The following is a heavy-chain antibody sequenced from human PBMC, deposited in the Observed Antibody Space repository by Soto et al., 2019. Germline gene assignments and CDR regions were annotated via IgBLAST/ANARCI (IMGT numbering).Heavy chain of an antibody. V-gene: IGHV3-48*02. J-gene: IGHJ6*02. D-gene: IGHD2-2*01. CDR2: ISSSSSTI. Sequence: EVQLVESGRGLVQPGGSLRLSCAASGFTFSSYSMNWVRQAPGKGLEWVSYISSSSSTIYYADSVKGRFTISRDNAKNSLYLQMNSLRDEDTAVYYCARDSIQVVPAAAGNYYYGMDVWGQGTTVTVSS. CDR1: GFTFSSYS. CDR3: ARDSIQVVPAAAGNYYYGMDV.